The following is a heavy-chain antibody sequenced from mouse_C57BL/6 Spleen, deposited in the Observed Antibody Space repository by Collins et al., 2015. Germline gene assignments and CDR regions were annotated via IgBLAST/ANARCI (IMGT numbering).Heavy chain of an antibody. V-gene: IGHV10-1*01. J-gene: IGHJ1*03. CDR2: IRSKSNNYAT. CDR3: VRHYGSNYWYFDV. D-gene: IGHD1-1*01. Sequence: EVQLVESGGGLVQPKGSLKLSCAASGFSFNTYAMNWVRQAPGKGLEWVARIRSKSNNYATYYADSVKDRFTISRDDSESMLYLQMNNLKTEDTAMYYCVRHYGSNYWYFDVWGTGTTVTVSS. CDR1: GFSFNTYA.